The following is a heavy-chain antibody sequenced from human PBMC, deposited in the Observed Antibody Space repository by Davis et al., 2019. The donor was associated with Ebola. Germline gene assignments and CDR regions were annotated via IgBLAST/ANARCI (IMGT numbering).Heavy chain of an antibody. Sequence: ETLSLTCAVSGGSISSSNWWSWVRQPPGKGLEWVSAISGSGSRTYYADSLKDRLTISRDNSNNTLYLQMNSLRVEDTAVYYCAKCRRVGVNAPNDHWGQGTLVTVSS. J-gene: IGHJ4*02. CDR3: AKCRRVGVNAPNDH. V-gene: IGHV3-23*01. CDR1: GGSISSSN. CDR2: ISGSGSRT. D-gene: IGHD1-26*01.